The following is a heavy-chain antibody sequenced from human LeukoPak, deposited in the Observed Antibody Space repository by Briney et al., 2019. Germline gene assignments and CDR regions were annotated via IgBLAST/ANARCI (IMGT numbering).Heavy chain of an antibody. CDR2: INPNSGST. V-gene: IGHV1-46*01. D-gene: IGHD3-3*01. J-gene: IGHJ6*02. CDR3: ARDREGVWYYDFWSGYSPYGMDV. Sequence: VASVKVSCKASGYTFTGYYMHWVRQAPGQGLEWMGRINPNSGSTSYAQKFQGRVTMTRDTSTSTVYMELSSLRSEDTAVYYCARDREGVWYYDFWSGYSPYGMDVWGQGTTVTVSS. CDR1: GYTFTGYY.